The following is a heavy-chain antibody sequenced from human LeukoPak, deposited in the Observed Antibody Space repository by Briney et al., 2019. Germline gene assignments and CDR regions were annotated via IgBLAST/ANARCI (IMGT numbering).Heavy chain of an antibody. CDR3: ARGALSTVTIYYFDY. CDR2: INPSGGST. D-gene: IGHD4-17*01. V-gene: IGHV1-46*01. J-gene: IGHJ4*02. CDR1: GYTFTSYY. Sequence: ASVKVSCKASGYTFTSYYMHWVRQAPGQGLEWMGIINPSGGSTSHAQKFQGRVTMTRDTSTSTVYMELSSLRSEDTAVYYCARGALSTVTIYYFDYWGQGTLVTVSS.